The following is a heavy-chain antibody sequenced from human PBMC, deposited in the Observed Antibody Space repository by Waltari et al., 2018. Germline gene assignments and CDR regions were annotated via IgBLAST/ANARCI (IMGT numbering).Heavy chain of an antibody. J-gene: IGHJ6*03. CDR3: AKGDSGSYRHYYYYYMDV. V-gene: IGHV4-34*01. Sequence: QVQLQQWGAGLLKPSETLSLTCAVYGGSFSGYYWSWIRQPPGKGLEWIGEINHSGSTNYNPSLKSRVTISVDTSKNQFSLKLSSVTAADTAVYYCAKGDSGSYRHYYYYYMDVWGKGTTVTISS. CDR2: INHSGST. D-gene: IGHD1-26*01. CDR1: GGSFSGYY.